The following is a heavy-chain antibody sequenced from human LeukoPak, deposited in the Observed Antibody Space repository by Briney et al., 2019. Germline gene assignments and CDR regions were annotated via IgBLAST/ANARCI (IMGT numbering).Heavy chain of an antibody. V-gene: IGHV4-59*04. CDR3: ARFVIGQWLINY. D-gene: IGHD6-19*01. CDR2: IYHSGST. CDR1: DGSINSYY. J-gene: IGHJ4*02. Sequence: SETLSLTCSVSDGSINSYYWNWIRRPPGKGLEWIGYIYHSGSTYYNPSLKSRVTVAVDTSKNQFSLKLSSVTAADTAVYYCARFVIGQWLINYWGQGALVTVSS.